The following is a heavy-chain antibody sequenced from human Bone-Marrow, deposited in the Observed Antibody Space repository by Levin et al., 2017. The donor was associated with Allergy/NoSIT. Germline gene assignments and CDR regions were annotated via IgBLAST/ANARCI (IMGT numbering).Heavy chain of an antibody. CDR1: GFILNAYG. J-gene: IGHJ6*02. Sequence: GGSLRLSCAASGFILNAYGMHWVRQAPGKGLEWVAFISDDGSNQHFADFVMGRFSISRDNSKSTLSLQMNSLRAEDTAVYYCAREGSGYCVAGRCCLMGNMDVWGQGTTVTVSS. V-gene: IGHV3-33*05. CDR2: ISDDGSNQ. CDR3: AREGSGYCVAGRCCLMGNMDV. D-gene: IGHD2-15*01.